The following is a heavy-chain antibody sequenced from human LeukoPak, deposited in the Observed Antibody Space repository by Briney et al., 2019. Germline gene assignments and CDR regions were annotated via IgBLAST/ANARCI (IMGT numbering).Heavy chain of an antibody. CDR1: GGSISSSSYY. J-gene: IGHJ3*02. Sequence: PSETLSLTCTVSGGSISSSSYYWGWIRQPPGKGLVWIGSIYYSGSTYYNPSLKSRVTISVDTSKNQFSLKLSSVTAADTAVYYCASGSGSYYGAFDIWGPGTMVTVSS. CDR3: ASGSGSYYGAFDI. D-gene: IGHD1-26*01. CDR2: IYYSGST. V-gene: IGHV4-39*01.